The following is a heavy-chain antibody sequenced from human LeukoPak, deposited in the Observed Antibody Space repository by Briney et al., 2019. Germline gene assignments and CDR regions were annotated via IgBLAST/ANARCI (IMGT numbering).Heavy chain of an antibody. CDR3: AKDLTPYYYGSGSPNGY. Sequence: PGGSLRLSCAASGFTFSSYGMHWVRQAPGKGLEWVAVISYDGSNKYYADSVKGRFTISRDNSKNTLYLQMNSLRAEDTAVYYCAKDLTPYYYGSGSPNGYWGQGTLDTVSS. CDR2: ISYDGSNK. CDR1: GFTFSSYG. J-gene: IGHJ4*02. V-gene: IGHV3-30*18. D-gene: IGHD3-10*01.